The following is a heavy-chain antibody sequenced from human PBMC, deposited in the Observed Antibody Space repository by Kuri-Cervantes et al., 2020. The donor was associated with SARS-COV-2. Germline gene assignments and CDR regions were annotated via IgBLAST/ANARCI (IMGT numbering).Heavy chain of an antibody. Sequence: GSLRLSCTVSGGSISSSSYYWGWVRQPPGKGLEWIGSIYYSGSTYYNPSLKSRVTISVDTSKNQFSLKVSSVTAADTAVYYCASHGAQQLVRYWGKGTLVTVSS. D-gene: IGHD6-6*01. CDR1: GGSISSSSYY. CDR3: ASHGAQQLVRY. V-gene: IGHV4-39*01. CDR2: IYYSGST. J-gene: IGHJ4*02.